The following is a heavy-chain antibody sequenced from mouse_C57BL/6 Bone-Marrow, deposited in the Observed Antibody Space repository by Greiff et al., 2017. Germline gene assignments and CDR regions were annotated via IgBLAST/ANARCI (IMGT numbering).Heavy chain of an antibody. J-gene: IGHJ1*03. Sequence: QVQLQQSGAELVQPGASVKMSCKASGYTFTSSWITWVKQRPGQGLEWIGVIYPGSGSTNNNEKFKSKATLTVDTSSSTAYMQLSSLTSEDSAVYYCASPLYWYFDVWGTGTTVTVSA. V-gene: IGHV1-55*01. CDR1: GYTFTSSW. CDR3: ASPLYWYFDV. CDR2: IYPGSGST.